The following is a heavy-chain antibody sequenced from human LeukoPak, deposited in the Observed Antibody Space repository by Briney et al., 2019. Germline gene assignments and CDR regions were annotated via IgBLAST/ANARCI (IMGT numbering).Heavy chain of an antibody. CDR2: IYPGDSDT. CDR3: ARHYDSSGRIDY. CDR1: GYNFTTYW. V-gene: IGHV5-51*01. J-gene: IGHJ4*02. Sequence: EESLKISCRGSGYNFTTYWIGWVRQMPGKGLEWMGIIYPGDSDTRYSPSFQGQVTISADKSISTAYLQWSTLKASDTAMYYCARHYDSSGRIDYWGQGTLVTVSS. D-gene: IGHD3-22*01.